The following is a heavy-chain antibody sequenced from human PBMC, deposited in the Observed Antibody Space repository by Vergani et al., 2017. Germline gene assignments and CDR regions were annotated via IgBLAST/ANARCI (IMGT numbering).Heavy chain of an antibody. V-gene: IGHV3-30*03. CDR2: ISYDGSNK. D-gene: IGHD2-2*02. Sequence: VQLVESGGGLVQPGGSLRLSCAASGFTFSSYSMNWVRQAPGKGLEWVAVISYDGSNKYYADSVKGRFTISRDNSKNTLYLQMNSLRAEDTAVYYCARESYTFDYYYYMDVWGKGTTVTVSS. J-gene: IGHJ6*03. CDR1: GFTFSSYS. CDR3: ARESYTFDYYYYMDV.